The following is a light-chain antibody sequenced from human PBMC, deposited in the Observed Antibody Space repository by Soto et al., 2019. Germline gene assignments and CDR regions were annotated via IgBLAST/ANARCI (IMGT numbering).Light chain of an antibody. CDR1: QSISSW. CDR3: QQYNSYSPLT. V-gene: IGKV1-5*01. CDR2: DAS. J-gene: IGKJ4*01. Sequence: DIQMTQSPSTLSASVGDRVTITCRASQSISSWLAWYQQKPGKAPKLLIYDASSLESGVPSRFSGSGSGTEFTVTISSLQPHDFATYYCQQYNSYSPLTFGGGTKVEIK.